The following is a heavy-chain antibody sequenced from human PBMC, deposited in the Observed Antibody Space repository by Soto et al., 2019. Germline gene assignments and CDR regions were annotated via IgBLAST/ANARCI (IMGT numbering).Heavy chain of an antibody. Sequence: QVQLVQSGAEVKKPGASVKVSCKASGYTFTSYDINWVRQATGQGLEWMGWMNPNSGNTGYAQKFQGRVTMTRKTSISTAYMELSSLRSEDTAVYYCARGRPGMVRVVIITFDYGMDVWGQGTTVTVSS. V-gene: IGHV1-8*01. CDR3: ARGRPGMVRVVIITFDYGMDV. J-gene: IGHJ6*02. CDR2: MNPNSGNT. CDR1: GYTFTSYD. D-gene: IGHD3-10*01.